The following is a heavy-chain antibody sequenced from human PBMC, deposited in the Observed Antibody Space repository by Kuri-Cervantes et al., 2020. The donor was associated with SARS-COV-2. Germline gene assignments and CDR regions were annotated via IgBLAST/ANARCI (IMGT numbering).Heavy chain of an antibody. Sequence: GGSLRLSCAASGFTFSSYSMNWVRQAPGKGLEWVSSISSSSSYIYYADSVKGRLTISRDNAKNSLYLQMNSLRAEDTAVYYCARDPSAVTPVYWGQGTLVTVSS. D-gene: IGHD4-17*01. CDR3: ARDPSAVTPVY. CDR1: GFTFSSYS. J-gene: IGHJ4*02. CDR2: ISSSSSYI. V-gene: IGHV3-21*01.